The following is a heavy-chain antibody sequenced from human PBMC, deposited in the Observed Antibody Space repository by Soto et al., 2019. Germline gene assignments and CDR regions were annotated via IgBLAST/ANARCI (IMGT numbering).Heavy chain of an antibody. CDR3: ARESRYCSGGSCYFLPGIDY. V-gene: IGHV1-69*12. D-gene: IGHD2-15*01. CDR2: IIPIFGTA. Sequence: QVQLVQSGAEVKKPGSSVKVSCKASGGTFSSYPISWVRQAPGQGLEWMGGIIPIFGTANYAQKFQGRVTITAVESTSKADMERSSLRSEDTAVYYCARESRYCSGGSCYFLPGIDYWGQGTLVTVSS. J-gene: IGHJ4*02. CDR1: GGTFSSYP.